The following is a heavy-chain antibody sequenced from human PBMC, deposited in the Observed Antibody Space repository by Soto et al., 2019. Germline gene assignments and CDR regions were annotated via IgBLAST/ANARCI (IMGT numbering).Heavy chain of an antibody. CDR2: ISAYNGNT. CDR1: GYTFTSYG. J-gene: IGHJ5*02. D-gene: IGHD2-8*01. V-gene: IGHV1-18*01. Sequence: QVPLVQSGAEVKKPGASVKVSCKASGYTFTSYGISWVRQAPGQGLEWMGWISAYNGNTNYAQKLQGRVTMTKDTSTSTAYMELRSLRSDDTAVYYCARDSLMVYAIQPNWFDPWGQGTLVTVSS. CDR3: ARDSLMVYAIQPNWFDP.